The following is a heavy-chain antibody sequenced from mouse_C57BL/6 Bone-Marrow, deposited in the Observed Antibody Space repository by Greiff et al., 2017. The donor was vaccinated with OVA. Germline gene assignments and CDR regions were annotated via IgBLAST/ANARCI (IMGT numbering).Heavy chain of an antibody. Sequence: EVKLVESGGGLVQPGGSMKLSCAASGFTFSDAWMDWVRQSPEKGLEWVAEIRNKANNHATCYAESVKGRFTISRDDSKSSVYLQMNSLRAEDTGIYYCTRRDWDRYYFDYWGQGTTLTVSS. CDR2: IRNKANNHAT. D-gene: IGHD4-1*01. V-gene: IGHV6-6*01. J-gene: IGHJ2*01. CDR3: TRRDWDRYYFDY. CDR1: GFTFSDAW.